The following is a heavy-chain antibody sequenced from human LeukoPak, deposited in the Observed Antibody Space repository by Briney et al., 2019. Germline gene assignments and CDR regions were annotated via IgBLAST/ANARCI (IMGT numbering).Heavy chain of an antibody. Sequence: PGGSLRLSCAASGFTFSSYAMHWVRQAPGKGLEWVAVISYDGSNKYYADSVKGRFTISRDNSKNTLYLQMNSLRAEDTAVYYCARGRGLGDCYEFDYWGQGTLVTVSS. CDR2: ISYDGSNK. CDR3: ARGRGLGDCYEFDY. J-gene: IGHJ4*02. CDR1: GFTFSSYA. D-gene: IGHD2-21*02. V-gene: IGHV3-30-3*01.